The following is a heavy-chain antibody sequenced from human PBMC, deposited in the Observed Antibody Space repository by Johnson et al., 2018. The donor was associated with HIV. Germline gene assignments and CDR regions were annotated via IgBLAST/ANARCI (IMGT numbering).Heavy chain of an antibody. D-gene: IGHD3-3*01. J-gene: IGHJ3*02. CDR3: ARVGPSGDYYSFWSGPLGSRHALDI. CDR2: IKSKVDGGTT. V-gene: IGHV3-15*01. Sequence: VQLVESGGGLVQPGGSLRLSCAASGFTFSNAWMRWVRQAPGKGLEWVGRIKSKVDGGTTDYAAPVKGRFTVSRDDSKNTLYLQMNNARVEDTALYYCARVGPSGDYYSFWSGPLGSRHALDIWGQGTMVTVSS. CDR1: GFTFSNAW.